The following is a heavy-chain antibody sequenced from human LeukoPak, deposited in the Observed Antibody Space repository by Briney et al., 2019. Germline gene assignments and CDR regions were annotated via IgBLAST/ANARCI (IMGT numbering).Heavy chain of an antibody. CDR2: INPNSGGT. D-gene: IGHD2-2*01. J-gene: IGHJ4*02. CDR3: ARGSERCSSTSCPNKPFDY. V-gene: IGHV1-2*02. Sequence: ASVKVSCKASGYTFTDYYMHWVRQAPGQGLEWMGWINPNSGGTKYEQKFQGRVTMTRDTSISTVYMELSRLRFDDTAVYYCARGSERCSSTSCPNKPFDYWDQGALVTVSS. CDR1: GYTFTDYY.